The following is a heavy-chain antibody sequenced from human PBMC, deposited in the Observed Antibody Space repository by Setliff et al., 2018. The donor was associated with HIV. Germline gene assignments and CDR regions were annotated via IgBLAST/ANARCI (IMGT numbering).Heavy chain of an antibody. J-gene: IGHJ4*02. CDR2: IKQDGSEK. CDR3: ARDLDYGDD. CDR1: RFTFSNYW. V-gene: IGHV3-7*01. D-gene: IGHD3-16*01. Sequence: GGSLRLSCAASRFTFSNYWMSWVRQAPGKGLEWVANIKQDGSEKYYVDSVKGRFTISRDNAKNSLYLQMNSLRAEDTAVYYCARDLDYGDDWGQGTLVTVSS.